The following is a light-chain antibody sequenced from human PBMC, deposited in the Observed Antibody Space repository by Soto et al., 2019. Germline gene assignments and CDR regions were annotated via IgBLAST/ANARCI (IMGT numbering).Light chain of an antibody. CDR3: QQLITYPQT. CDR1: QGISSY. CDR2: AAS. Sequence: IQLTQSPSSLSASVGDRVTITCRASQGISSYLGWYQQKPGKAPKLLIYAASTLQSGVPSRFSGSGSGTEIALAISSLQPEDFATYYCQQLITYPQTFGQGTKVDIK. V-gene: IGKV1-9*01. J-gene: IGKJ1*01.